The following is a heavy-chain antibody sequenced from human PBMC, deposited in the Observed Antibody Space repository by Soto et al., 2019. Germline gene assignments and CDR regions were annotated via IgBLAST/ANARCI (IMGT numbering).Heavy chain of an antibody. CDR2: INHSGST. Sequence: SETLSLTCAVYGGSFSGYSWTWIRQPPGTGLEWIGEINHSGSTNYNPSLKSRVTISVDTSKNQFSLKLTSVTAADTAVYYCARLGGDYYYYGMDVWGQGTTVTVSS. V-gene: IGHV4-34*01. CDR3: ARLGGDYYYYGMDV. CDR1: GGSFSGYS. D-gene: IGHD2-15*01. J-gene: IGHJ6*02.